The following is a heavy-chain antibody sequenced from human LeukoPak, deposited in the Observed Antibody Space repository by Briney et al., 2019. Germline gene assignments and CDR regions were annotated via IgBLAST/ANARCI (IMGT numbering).Heavy chain of an antibody. Sequence: GGSLRLSCAASGIIFSDYWMHWVRQAPGKGLVWVSRINRDGSSTSYADSVKGRFTISRDNAKNTLYLQMNSLRAEDTAVYYCARGGGYSYGSFDYWGQGTLVTVSS. CDR2: INRDGSST. CDR3: ARGGGYSYGSFDY. D-gene: IGHD5-18*01. J-gene: IGHJ4*02. V-gene: IGHV3-74*01. CDR1: GIIFSDYW.